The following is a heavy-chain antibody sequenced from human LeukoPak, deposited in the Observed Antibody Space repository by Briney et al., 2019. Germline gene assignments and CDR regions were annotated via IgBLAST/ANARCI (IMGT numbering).Heavy chain of an antibody. CDR2: ISPYNGNT. J-gene: IGHJ4*02. Sequence: ASVKVSCKPYGYTFNTYGITWVRQAPGQGLEWMGWISPYNGNTNYAQKFQGRVTMTTDTSTSTAYMELRSLRSDDTAVYYCARDRILVDYWGQGTLVTVSS. CDR3: ARDRILVDY. D-gene: IGHD2-15*01. V-gene: IGHV1-18*01. CDR1: GYTFNTYG.